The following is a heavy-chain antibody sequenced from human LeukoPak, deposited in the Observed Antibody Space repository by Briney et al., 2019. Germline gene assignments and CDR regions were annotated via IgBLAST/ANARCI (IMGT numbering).Heavy chain of an antibody. J-gene: IGHJ4*02. CDR3: AKDGAYGGNSVILD. CDR2: ISGGGGDS. D-gene: IGHD4-23*01. CDR1: GFTFSIYA. Sequence: GGSLRLSCAGTGFTFSIYAMSWVPQAPGKGLEWVSGISGGGGDSYYADSVKGRFNISRDNSKNTLYLQMNSLRAEDTAVYYCAKDGAYGGNSVILDWGQGTLVTVSS. V-gene: IGHV3-23*01.